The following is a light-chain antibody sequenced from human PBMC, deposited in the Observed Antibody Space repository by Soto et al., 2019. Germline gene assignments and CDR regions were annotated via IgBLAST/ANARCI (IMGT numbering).Light chain of an antibody. CDR3: QQYGGSPRT. CDR1: QSVGTS. CDR2: GAS. V-gene: IGKV3-20*01. J-gene: IGKJ1*01. Sequence: EILLTQSPVTLSLSPGEICTLSFRASQSVGTSLAWYQQKPGQAPRLLIYGASNRATGIPDRFSGSGSGTDFTLTISKLEPGDFAVYHCQQYGGSPRTFGQGTKVDIK.